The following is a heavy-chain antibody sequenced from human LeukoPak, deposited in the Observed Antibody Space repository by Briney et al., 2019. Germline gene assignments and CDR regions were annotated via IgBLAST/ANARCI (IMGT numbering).Heavy chain of an antibody. J-gene: IGHJ3*02. CDR2: IIPIFGTA. Sequence: RASVKVSCKASGGTFSSYAISWVRQAPGQGLEWMGGIIPIFGTANYAQKFQGRVTITADESTSTAYMELSSLRSEDTAVYYCARARNYYDSSDYYYEGDAFDIWGQGTMVTVSS. CDR1: GGTFSSYA. CDR3: ARARNYYDSSDYYYEGDAFDI. D-gene: IGHD3-22*01. V-gene: IGHV1-69*13.